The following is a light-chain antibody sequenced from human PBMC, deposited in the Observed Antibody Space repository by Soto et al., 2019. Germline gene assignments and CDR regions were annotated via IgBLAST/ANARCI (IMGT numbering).Light chain of an antibody. CDR2: AAS. CDR3: QQSYSTPFT. CDR1: QSISRY. V-gene: IGKV1-39*01. J-gene: IGKJ3*01. Sequence: DIQMTQSPSSLSASVGDRVTITCRASQSISRYLNWYQQKPGKAPKLLIYAASSLQSGVPARFSGSGSGTDFTLTINSLQPEDSATYYCQQSYSTPFTFGPGTKVDIK.